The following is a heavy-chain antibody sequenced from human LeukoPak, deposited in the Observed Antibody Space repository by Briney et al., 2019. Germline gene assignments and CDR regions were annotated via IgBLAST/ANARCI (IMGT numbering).Heavy chain of an antibody. CDR2: VYYTGST. V-gene: IGHV4-39*01. Sequence: SETLSLTCTVSGVSTSSSSYFWGWIRQPPEKGLDWIGNVYYTGSTYYNPSLLSRVTVSVDTSKNQFSLRLSSVTAADTAMYYCARVHGYPYYFDYWGQGILVTVSS. J-gene: IGHJ4*02. CDR1: GVSTSSSSYF. D-gene: IGHD5-18*01. CDR3: ARVHGYPYYFDY.